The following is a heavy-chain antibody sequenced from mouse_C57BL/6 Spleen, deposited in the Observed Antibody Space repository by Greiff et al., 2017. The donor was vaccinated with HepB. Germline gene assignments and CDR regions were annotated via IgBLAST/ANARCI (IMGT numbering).Heavy chain of an antibody. D-gene: IGHD3-2*02. J-gene: IGHJ3*01. CDR3: ARGRDSSGYVWFAY. CDR1: GFTFSDYY. CDR2: INYDGSST. Sequence: EVNVVESEGGLVQPGSSMKLSCTASGFTFSDYYMAWVRQVPEKGLEWVANINYDGSSTYYLDSLKSRFIISRDNAKNILYLQMSSLKSEDTATYYCARGRDSSGYVWFAYWGQGTLVTVSA. V-gene: IGHV5-16*01.